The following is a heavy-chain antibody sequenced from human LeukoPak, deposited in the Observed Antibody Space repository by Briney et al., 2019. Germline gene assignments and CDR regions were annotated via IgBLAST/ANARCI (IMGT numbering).Heavy chain of an antibody. J-gene: IGHJ5*02. CDR3: ARDAEGFTMYNWFDP. Sequence: GASVKVSCKASGYTFTGYYMHWVRQAPGQGLEWMGWINPNSGGTNYAQKFQGRVTMTRDTSISTAYMELSRLRSDDTAVYYCARDAEGFTMYNWFDPWGQGTLVTVSS. CDR2: INPNSGGT. CDR1: GYTFTGYY. D-gene: IGHD3-3*01. V-gene: IGHV1-2*02.